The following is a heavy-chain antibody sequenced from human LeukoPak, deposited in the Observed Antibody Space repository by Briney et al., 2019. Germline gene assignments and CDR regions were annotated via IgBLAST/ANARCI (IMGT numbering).Heavy chain of an antibody. CDR3: ARYCSTTTCYSPWFDP. J-gene: IGHJ5*02. CDR1: GGSISSYY. CDR2: IYYTGST. Sequence: PSETLSLTCTVSGGSISSYYWSWIRQPPGKGLELIGYIYYTGSTTYNPSLKSRATISVDTSKNQFSLKLSSVTAADTAVYYCARYCSTTTCYSPWFDPWGQGTLVTVSS. D-gene: IGHD2-2*01. V-gene: IGHV4-59*08.